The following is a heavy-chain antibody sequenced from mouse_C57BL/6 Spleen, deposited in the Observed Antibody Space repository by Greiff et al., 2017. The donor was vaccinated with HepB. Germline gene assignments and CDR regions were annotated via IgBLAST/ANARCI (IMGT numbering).Heavy chain of an antibody. CDR3: ARPTMITGWFAY. CDR1: GYTFTSYW. J-gene: IGHJ3*01. Sequence: VQLQQPGAELVKPGASVKLSCKASGYTFTSYWMQWVKQRPGQGLEWIGNINPSNGGINYNEKFKSKATLTVDKSSSTAYMQLSSLTSEVSAVYYCARPTMITGWFAYWGQGTLVTVSA. V-gene: IGHV1-53*01. CDR2: INPSNGGI. D-gene: IGHD2-4*01.